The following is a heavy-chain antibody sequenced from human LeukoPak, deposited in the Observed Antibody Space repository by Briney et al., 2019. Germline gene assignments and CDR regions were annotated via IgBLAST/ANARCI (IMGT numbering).Heavy chain of an antibody. CDR1: GYTFTGYY. D-gene: IGHD6-19*01. J-gene: IGHJ4*02. V-gene: IGHV1-2*02. Sequence: ASVKVSCKASGYTFTGYYMHWVRQAPGQGLEWMGWINPNSGGTNYAQKFQGRVTMTRDASISTAYMELSRLRSDDTAVYYCARDKVREQWLVPGADWGQGTLVTVSS. CDR3: ARDKVREQWLVPGAD. CDR2: INPNSGGT.